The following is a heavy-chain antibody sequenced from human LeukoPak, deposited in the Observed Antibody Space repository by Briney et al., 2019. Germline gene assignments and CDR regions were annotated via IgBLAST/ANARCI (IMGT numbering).Heavy chain of an antibody. CDR3: ATGWGSGPLDDAFDI. J-gene: IGHJ3*02. V-gene: IGHV3-23*01. CDR2: ISGSGGST. D-gene: IGHD3-16*01. CDR1: GFTSSSYA. Sequence: GGSLRLSCAASGFTSSSYAMSWVRQAPGKGLEWVSAISGSGGSTYYADSVKGGFTISRDNSKNTLYLQMNRLRAEDTAVYYCATGWGSGPLDDAFDIWGQGTMVTVSS.